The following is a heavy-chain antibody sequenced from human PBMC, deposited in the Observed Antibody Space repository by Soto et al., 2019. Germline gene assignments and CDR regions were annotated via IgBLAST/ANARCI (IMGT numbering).Heavy chain of an antibody. J-gene: IGHJ4*02. CDR1: GFTFSSYG. D-gene: IGHD2-15*01. V-gene: IGHV3-30*18. CDR2: ISYDGSNK. CDR3: AKDFGDVVVVAALDY. Sequence: GGSLRLSCAASGFTFSSYGMHWVRQAPGKGLEWVAVISYDGSNKYYADSVKGRFTISRDNSKNTLYLQMNSLRAEDTAVYYCAKDFGDVVVVAALDYWGQGTLVTVSS.